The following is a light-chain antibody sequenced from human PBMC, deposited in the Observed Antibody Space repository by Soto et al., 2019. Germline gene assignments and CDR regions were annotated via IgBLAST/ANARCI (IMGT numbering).Light chain of an antibody. J-gene: IGKJ4*01. CDR2: GAS. CDR1: QSVNSNY. CDR3: QRYNNWPRAT. Sequence: IVLTQYPGTLSLSSGERCTLSCMASQSVNSNYLAWYQQKPGQAPRLLIYGASSRATGIPDRFSGSGSGTDFNLTISSLQSEDFAVYCCQRYNNWPRATVGGGTKVEIK. V-gene: IGKV3-20*01.